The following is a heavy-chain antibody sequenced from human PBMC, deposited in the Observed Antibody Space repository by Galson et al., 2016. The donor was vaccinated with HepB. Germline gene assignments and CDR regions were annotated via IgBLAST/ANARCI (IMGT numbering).Heavy chain of an antibody. CDR3: ARDDFGDSIDY. D-gene: IGHD4-17*01. J-gene: IGHJ4*02. CDR1: GFTFSSYG. V-gene: IGHV3-33*01. Sequence: SLRLSCAASGFTFSSYGMHWVRQAPGKGLEWVAVIWYDGGNKYYADSVKGRFTISRDNSKNTLYVQMNSLRAEDTAVYYCARDDFGDSIDYWGQGTLVTVSS. CDR2: IWYDGGNK.